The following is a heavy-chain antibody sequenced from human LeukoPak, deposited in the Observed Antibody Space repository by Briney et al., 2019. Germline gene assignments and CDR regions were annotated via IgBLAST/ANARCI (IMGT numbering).Heavy chain of an antibody. CDR2: IYYSGST. CDR1: GGSISRYY. V-gene: IGHV4-59*01. J-gene: IGHJ4*02. CDR3: ARGRGGTDFDY. Sequence: SETLSLTCTVSGGSISRYYWSWIRQPPGKGLEWIGYIYYSGSTNYNPSLKSRVTISVDTSKNQFSLKLSSVTAADTAVYYCARGRGGTDFDYWGQGTLVTVSS. D-gene: IGHD3-16*01.